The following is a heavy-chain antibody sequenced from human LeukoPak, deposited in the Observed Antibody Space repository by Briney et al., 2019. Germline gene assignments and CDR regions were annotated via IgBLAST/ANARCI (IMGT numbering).Heavy chain of an antibody. CDR2: ISGSGGST. CDR3: AGVVVVAATTDY. CDR1: GSTFTTYA. Sequence: GGSLRLSCAASGSTFTTYAMSWVRQAPGKGLQWVSAISGSGGSTYYADSVKGRFTISRDNPKNTLYLQMNSLRAEDTAVYYCAGVVVVAATTDYWGQGTLVTVSS. V-gene: IGHV3-23*01. D-gene: IGHD2-15*01. J-gene: IGHJ4*02.